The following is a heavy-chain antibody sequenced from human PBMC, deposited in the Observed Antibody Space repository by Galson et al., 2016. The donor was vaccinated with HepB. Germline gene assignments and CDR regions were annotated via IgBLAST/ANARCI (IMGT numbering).Heavy chain of an antibody. J-gene: IGHJ5*02. CDR2: IHDSGTT. CDR3: ARGSGGYDFWCGYATVRFDP. V-gene: IGHV4-59*02. D-gene: IGHD3-3*01. CDR1: GASVRSYY. Sequence: SETLSLTCTVSGASVRSYYWSWIRQPPGKGLEWIGYIHDSGTTNYNPSLKSRISISVDKSKNQFSLKLSSVTAADTAFYYCARGSGGYDFWCGYATVRFDPWGQGTLVTVSS.